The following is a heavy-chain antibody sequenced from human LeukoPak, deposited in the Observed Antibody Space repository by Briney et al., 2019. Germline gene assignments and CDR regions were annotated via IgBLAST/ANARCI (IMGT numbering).Heavy chain of an antibody. J-gene: IGHJ4*02. Sequence: ASVKVSCKASGYTFTTYVISWVRQAPGQGLEWMGWINTYNGNTNYAQNLQGRVTMTTDTSTSTAYIELRSLKSDDTAVYYCARGMDYGGNPRSFDYWGQGTLVTVSS. V-gene: IGHV1-18*01. D-gene: IGHD4-23*01. CDR1: GYTFTTYV. CDR3: ARGMDYGGNPRSFDY. CDR2: INTYNGNT.